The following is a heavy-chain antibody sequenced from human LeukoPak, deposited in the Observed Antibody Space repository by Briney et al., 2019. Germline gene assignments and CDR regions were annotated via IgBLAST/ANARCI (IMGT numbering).Heavy chain of an antibody. CDR1: GFTVSNYA. Sequence: GGSLRRSCAASGFTVSNYAMNWVRQAPGKGLEWVAVVWYDGRNKHYADSVKGRFTISRDNSNNTLYLQMNSLRAEDTAVYYCARDPKYSSSWFFDYWGQGTLVTVSS. CDR2: VWYDGRNK. CDR3: ARDPKYSSSWFFDY. J-gene: IGHJ4*02. D-gene: IGHD6-13*01. V-gene: IGHV3-33*08.